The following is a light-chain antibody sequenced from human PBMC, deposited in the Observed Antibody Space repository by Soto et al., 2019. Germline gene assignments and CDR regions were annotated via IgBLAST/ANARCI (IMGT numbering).Light chain of an antibody. J-gene: IGKJ4*01. CDR3: QQRSIPLT. CDR2: DAS. V-gene: IGKV3-11*01. Sequence: EIVLTQSPATLSLSPGERATPSCRASQSVSSYLAWYQQKPGQAPRLLIYDASNRATGIPARFSGSGSGTDFTLTISSLEPEDFAVYYCQQRSIPLTFGGGTKVDIK. CDR1: QSVSSY.